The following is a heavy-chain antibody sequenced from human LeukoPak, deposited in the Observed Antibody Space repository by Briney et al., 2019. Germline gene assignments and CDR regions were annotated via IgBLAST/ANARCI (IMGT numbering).Heavy chain of an antibody. D-gene: IGHD3-9*01. CDR1: GFISSNYA. CDR2: IGRGSST. CDR3: AKWGDYDILTGYYDSDY. J-gene: IGHJ4*02. Sequence: GASLRLSCAASGFISSNYAMSWVRQAPGKGLEWVSAIGRGSSTYYADSVKGRFTISRDNSKNTLYLQLNRLRAEDTAVYYCAKWGDYDILTGYYDSDYWGQGTLVTVSS. V-gene: IGHV3-23*01.